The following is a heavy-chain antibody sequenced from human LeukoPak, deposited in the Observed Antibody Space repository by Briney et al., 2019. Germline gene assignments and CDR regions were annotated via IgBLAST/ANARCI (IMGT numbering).Heavy chain of an antibody. Sequence: PSETLSLTCTVSGGSISSGSYYWSWIRQPAGKGLEWIGRIYTCGSTNYNPSLKSRVTISVDTSKNQFSLKLSSVTAADTAVYYCASAKTDFWSGYYSYWGQGTLVTVAS. J-gene: IGHJ4*02. CDR1: GGSISSGSYY. CDR3: ASAKTDFWSGYYSY. CDR2: IYTCGST. D-gene: IGHD3-3*01. V-gene: IGHV4-61*02.